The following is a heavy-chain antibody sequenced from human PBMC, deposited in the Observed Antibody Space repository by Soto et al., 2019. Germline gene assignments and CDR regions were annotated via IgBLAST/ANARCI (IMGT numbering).Heavy chain of an antibody. CDR2: INPNNGAT. J-gene: IGHJ4*02. V-gene: IGHV1-2*02. CDR1: TYTFKDYF. CDR3: ARDASPDFWSGYYDY. D-gene: IGHD3-3*01. Sequence: HLVQSGAEVKQPGASVRVSCKASTYTFKDYFLHWVRQAPGQGLEWMGWINPNNGATEYAQKFQGRVTMTSDTSISTAYIEVSGLKSGDTAAYYCARDASPDFWSGYYDYWGQGTLITVST.